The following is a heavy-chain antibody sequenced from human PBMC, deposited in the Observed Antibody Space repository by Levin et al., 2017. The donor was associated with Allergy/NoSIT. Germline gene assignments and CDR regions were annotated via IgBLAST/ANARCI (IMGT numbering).Heavy chain of an antibody. CDR1: GFTFSSYA. Sequence: PGGSLRLSSAASGFTFSSYAMSWVRQAPGKGLEWVSAISGSGGSTYYADSVKGRFTISRDNSKNTLYLQMNSLRAEDTAVYYCAKSVGCSSTSCYYEHWGQGTLVTVSS. V-gene: IGHV3-23*01. CDR2: ISGSGGST. D-gene: IGHD2-2*01. J-gene: IGHJ1*01. CDR3: AKSVGCSSTSCYYEH.